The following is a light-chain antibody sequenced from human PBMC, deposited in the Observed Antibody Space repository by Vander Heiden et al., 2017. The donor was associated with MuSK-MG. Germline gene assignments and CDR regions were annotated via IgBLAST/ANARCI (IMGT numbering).Light chain of an antibody. J-gene: IGLJ2*01. CDR2: GNS. Sequence: QSVLTQPPSVSGAPGQRVTISCTGSSSNIGAGYAVHWYQQLPGTDPKLLIYGNSNRPSAVPDRFSGSKSGTSASMAITGLQAEDEADYYCQSYDSSRSGVVFGGGTKLTVL. CDR1: SSNIGAGYA. CDR3: QSYDSSRSGVV. V-gene: IGLV1-40*01.